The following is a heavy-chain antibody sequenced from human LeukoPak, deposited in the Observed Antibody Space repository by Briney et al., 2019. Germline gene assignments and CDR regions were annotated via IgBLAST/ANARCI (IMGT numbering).Heavy chain of an antibody. CDR1: GGTFSSYA. V-gene: IGHV1-69*13. CDR2: IIPIFGTA. D-gene: IGHD2-2*01. CDR3: ARSYCSSTSCYFQPLGY. Sequence: SVKVSCKASGGTFSSYAISWVRQAPGQGLEWMGGIIPIFGTANYAQKFQGRVTITAGESTSTAYIELSSLRSEDTAVYYCARSYCSSTSCYFQPLGYWGQGTLVTVSS. J-gene: IGHJ4*02.